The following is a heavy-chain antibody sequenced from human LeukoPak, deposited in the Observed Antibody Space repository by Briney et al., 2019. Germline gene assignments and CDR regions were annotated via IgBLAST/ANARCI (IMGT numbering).Heavy chain of an antibody. D-gene: IGHD2-15*01. CDR3: ARDYCSGGSCHFDWYFDL. V-gene: IGHV4-31*03. CDR2: IYYSGST. CDR1: GGSISSGGYY. Sequence: SQTLSLTCTVSGGSISSGGYYWSWIRQHPGKGLEWIGYIYYSGSTYYNPSLKSRVTISVDTSKNQFSLKLSSVTAADTAVYYCARDYCSGGSCHFDWYFDLWGRGTLVTVSS. J-gene: IGHJ2*01.